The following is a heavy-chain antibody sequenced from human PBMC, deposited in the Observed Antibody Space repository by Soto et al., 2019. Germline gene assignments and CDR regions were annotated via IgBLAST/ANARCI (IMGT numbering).Heavy chain of an antibody. J-gene: IGHJ1*01. CDR1: GFTFSSYA. CDR2: ISGSGGST. D-gene: IGHD6-13*01. CDR3: AKDLAGIAAAGTYFQH. V-gene: IGHV3-23*01. Sequence: GGSVRLSCAASGFTFSSYAMSWVRQAPGKGLEWVSAISGSGGSTYYADSVKGRFTISRDNSKNTLYLQMNSLRAEDTAVYYCAKDLAGIAAAGTYFQHWGQGTLVTVSS.